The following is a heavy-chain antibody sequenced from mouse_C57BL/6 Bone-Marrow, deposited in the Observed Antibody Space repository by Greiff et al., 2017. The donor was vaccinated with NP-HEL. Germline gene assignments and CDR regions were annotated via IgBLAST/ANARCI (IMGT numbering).Heavy chain of an antibody. D-gene: IGHD1-1*01. CDR2: IDPSDSYT. J-gene: IGHJ2*01. Sequence: QVQLQQPGAELVMPGASVKLSCKASGYTFTSYWMHWVKQRPGQGLEWIGEIDPSDSYTNYNQKFQGKSTLTVDKSSSTAYLQLSSLTSEDSAVYYCAREGYYGSSYDYWGQGTTLTVSS. CDR1: GYTFTSYW. V-gene: IGHV1-69*01. CDR3: AREGYYGSSYDY.